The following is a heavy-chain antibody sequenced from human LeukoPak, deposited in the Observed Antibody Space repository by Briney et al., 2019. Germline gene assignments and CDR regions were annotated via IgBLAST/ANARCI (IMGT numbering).Heavy chain of an antibody. Sequence: SQTLSLTCAISGDSVSSNSAAWSWIRQSPSRGLEWVRGTYYRSKWYNDYAVSVKSRITINPDTSKNQFSLQLNSVTPEDTAVYYCARCPTSSGSFYYYYGMDVWGQGTTVTVSS. CDR1: GDSVSSNSAA. J-gene: IGHJ6*02. CDR3: ARCPTSSGSFYYYYGMDV. D-gene: IGHD6-19*01. CDR2: TYYRSKWYN. V-gene: IGHV6-1*01.